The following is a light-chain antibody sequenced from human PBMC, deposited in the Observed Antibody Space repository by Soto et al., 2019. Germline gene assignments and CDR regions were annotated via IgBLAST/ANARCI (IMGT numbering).Light chain of an antibody. V-gene: IGLV2-14*03. CDR3: NSYTSTSTWV. Sequence: QSALTQPASVSGSPGQSITISCTGTSSDVGGYNFVSWYQQHPGKAPKLMIYDVGNRPSGVSNRFSGSKSGNTASLTISGLQAEDEADYYCNSYTSTSTWVFGGGTKLTVL. CDR2: DVG. J-gene: IGLJ3*02. CDR1: SSDVGGYNF.